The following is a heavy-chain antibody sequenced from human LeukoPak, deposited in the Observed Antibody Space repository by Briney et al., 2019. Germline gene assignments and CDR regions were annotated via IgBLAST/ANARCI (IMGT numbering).Heavy chain of an antibody. V-gene: IGHV4-59*08. D-gene: IGHD2-21*02. CDR1: GGSISSYY. J-gene: IGHJ3*02. Sequence: SETLSLTCTVSGGSISSYYWSWIRQPPGKGLEWIGYIYHSGNTNSNPSLKSRVTISVDTTKNQFSLKLSSVTAADTAVYYCARSIIVVVAAGALDIWGQGTMVTVSS. CDR3: ARSIIVVVAAGALDI. CDR2: IYHSGNT.